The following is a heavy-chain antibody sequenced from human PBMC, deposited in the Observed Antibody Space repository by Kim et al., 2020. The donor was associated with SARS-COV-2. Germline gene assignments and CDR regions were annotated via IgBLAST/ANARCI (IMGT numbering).Heavy chain of an antibody. D-gene: IGHD3-10*01. J-gene: IGHJ3*02. Sequence: VKGRCTISRDNSKNPMYLQMGSLRAEDTAVYYCAKRPLWFGELTYTFDIWGQGTMVTVSS. V-gene: IGHV3-23*01. CDR3: AKRPLWFGELTYTFDI.